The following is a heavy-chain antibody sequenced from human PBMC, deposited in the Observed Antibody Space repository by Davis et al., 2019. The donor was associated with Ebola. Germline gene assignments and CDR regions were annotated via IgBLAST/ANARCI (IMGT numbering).Heavy chain of an antibody. D-gene: IGHD5-18*01. CDR1: GFTFSSYG. V-gene: IGHV3-30*03. J-gene: IGHJ4*02. CDR2: ISYDGSNK. Sequence: PGGSLRLSCAASGFTFSSYGMHWVRQAPGKGLEWVAVISYDGSNKYYADSVKGRFTISRDNSKNTLYLQMNSLRAEDTAVYYCARVKIQLWLYFDYWGQGTLVTVSS. CDR3: ARVKIQLWLYFDY.